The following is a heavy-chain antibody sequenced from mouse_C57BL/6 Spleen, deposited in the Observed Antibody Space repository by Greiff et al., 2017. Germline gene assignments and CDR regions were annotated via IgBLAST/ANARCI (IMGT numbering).Heavy chain of an antibody. CDR3: ARTYYYGSSPWFAY. D-gene: IGHD1-1*01. CDR1: GYTFTSYW. CDR2: IHPNSGST. V-gene: IGHV1-64*01. J-gene: IGHJ3*01. Sequence: QVQLQQPGAELVKPGASVKLSCKASGYTFTSYWMPWVKQRPGQGLEWIGMIHPNSGSTNYNEKFKSKATLTVDKSSSTAYMQLSSLTSEDSAVYYCARTYYYGSSPWFAYWGQGTLVTVSA.